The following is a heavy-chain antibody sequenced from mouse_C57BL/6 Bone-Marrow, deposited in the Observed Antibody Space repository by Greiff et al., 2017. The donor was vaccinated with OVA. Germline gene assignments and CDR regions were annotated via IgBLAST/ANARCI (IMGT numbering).Heavy chain of an antibody. Sequence: QVQLQQSGAELVRPGASVTLSCKASGYTFTDYEMHWVKQTPVHGLEWIGAIDPETGGTAYNQKFKGKAILTADKSSSTAYMELCSLTSEDSAVYYCRAYYYGSSYYFDYWGQGTTLTVSS. CDR2: IDPETGGT. V-gene: IGHV1-15*01. CDR1: GYTFTDYE. D-gene: IGHD1-1*01. J-gene: IGHJ2*01. CDR3: RAYYYGSSYYFDY.